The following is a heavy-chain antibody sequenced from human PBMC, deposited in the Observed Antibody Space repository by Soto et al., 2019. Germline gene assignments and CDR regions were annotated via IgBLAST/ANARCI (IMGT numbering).Heavy chain of an antibody. CDR2: IYWDDDK. V-gene: IGHV2-5*02. D-gene: IGHD3-10*01. Sequence: QITLKESGPTLVKPTQTLTLTCTFSGFSLSTSGVGLCWIRQPPGKALEWLALIYWDDDKRYSPSLKSRLTITKDTSKNQVVLTMTNMDPVDTATYYCAYSRYTGSGVDYWGQGTLVTVSS. J-gene: IGHJ4*02. CDR1: GFSLSTSGVG. CDR3: AYSRYTGSGVDY.